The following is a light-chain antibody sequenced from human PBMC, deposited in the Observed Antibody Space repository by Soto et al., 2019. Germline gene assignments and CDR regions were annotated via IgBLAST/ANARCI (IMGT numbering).Light chain of an antibody. CDR3: QQYGSSPRT. CDR1: QSVTRSY. J-gene: IGKJ1*01. V-gene: IGKV3-20*01. Sequence: EIVLSQSPGTLYLSPGERATLSCRASQSVTRSYLAWYQQKPGQAPRLLIYGVPSRATGTQDRFSGSGSGTDFTLTISRLEPEDFAVYYCQQYGSSPRTFGQGTKVEIK. CDR2: GVP.